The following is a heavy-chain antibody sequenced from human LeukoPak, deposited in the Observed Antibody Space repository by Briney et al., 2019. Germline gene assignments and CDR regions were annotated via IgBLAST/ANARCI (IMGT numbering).Heavy chain of an antibody. J-gene: IGHJ4*02. CDR1: GGSISSGGYY. Sequence: PSQTLSLTCTVSGGSISSGGYYWSWIRQHPGKGLEWIGYIYYSGSTYYNPSLKSRVTISVDTSKNQFSLKLSSVTAADTAVYYCARVVVTANYYFDYWGQGTLVTVSS. D-gene: IGHD2-21*02. CDR2: IYYSGST. CDR3: ARVVVTANYYFDY. V-gene: IGHV4-31*03.